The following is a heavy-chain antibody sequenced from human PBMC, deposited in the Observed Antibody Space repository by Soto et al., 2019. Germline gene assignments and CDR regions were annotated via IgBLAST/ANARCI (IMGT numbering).Heavy chain of an antibody. CDR1: GFTFSSYA. D-gene: IGHD3-10*01. Sequence: GGSLRLSCAASGFTFSSYAMGWVRQAPGKGLEWVSGITNSGASAYYADSVKGRFTISRDNSKNTLYLQMTLLRAEDTALYYCAKSPLDRGLILHYWGQGTLVTVSS. J-gene: IGHJ4*02. V-gene: IGHV3-23*01. CDR2: ITNSGASA. CDR3: AKSPLDRGLILHY.